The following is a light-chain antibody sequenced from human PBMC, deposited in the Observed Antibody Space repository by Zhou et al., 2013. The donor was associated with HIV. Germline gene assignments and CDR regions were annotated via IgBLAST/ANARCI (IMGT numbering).Light chain of an antibody. J-gene: IGKJ4*01. CDR2: KAV. CDR3: QQYSSFTLPT. V-gene: IGKV1-5*03. CDR1: QNVASW. Sequence: DIQLTQSPSTLSASVGDRVSITCRASQNVASWLAWYQQKPGKAPTLLIYKAVYLESGVPSRFSGSGSGTEFTLTISGLQPDDFATYYCQQYSSFTLPTFGGGTKVEIK.